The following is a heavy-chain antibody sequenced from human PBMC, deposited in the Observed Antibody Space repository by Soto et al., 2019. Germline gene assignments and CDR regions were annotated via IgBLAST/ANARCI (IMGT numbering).Heavy chain of an antibody. J-gene: IGHJ5*02. CDR2: ISTYNGNT. CDR3: ARADYDTLTGYRALDP. V-gene: IGHV1-18*01. Sequence: QVQLVQSGAEVKKPGASVKVSCKASGYTLTSYGISWVRQAPGQGLEWMGWISTYNGNTKYAQRLLDRLTMTTDTSTSTAYMELGRLRSDDTAVFFCARADYDTLTGYRALDPWGQGTLVTVSS. D-gene: IGHD3-9*01. CDR1: GYTLTSYG.